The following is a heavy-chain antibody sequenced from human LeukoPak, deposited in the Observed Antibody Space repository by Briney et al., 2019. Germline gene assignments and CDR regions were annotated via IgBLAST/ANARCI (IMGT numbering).Heavy chain of an antibody. CDR2: IYYSGST. D-gene: IGHD5-24*01. V-gene: IGHV4-59*01. CDR1: GGSISSYY. CDR3: ARGGGRWLQLPDY. Sequence: SETLSLTCTVSGGSISSYYWSWIRQPPGKGLEWIAYIYYSGSTNYNPSLKGRVTISVDTSKNQFSLKLSSVTAADTAVYYCARGGGRWLQLPDYWGQGTLVTVSS. J-gene: IGHJ4*02.